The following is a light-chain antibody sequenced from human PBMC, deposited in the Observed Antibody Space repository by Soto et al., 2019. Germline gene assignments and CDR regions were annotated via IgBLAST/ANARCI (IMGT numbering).Light chain of an antibody. CDR2: GAS. J-gene: IGKJ5*01. CDR1: QSVSSN. CDR3: QHSSSDLIT. Sequence: MTPSPGRLSVSQGRGAPVARRASQSVSSNLAWYQQKPGQAPRLLIYGASSRATGIPGRFSGSGSGTEFTLTISSLQSDDFATYYCQHSSSDLITFGQGTLLEIK. V-gene: IGKV3-15*01.